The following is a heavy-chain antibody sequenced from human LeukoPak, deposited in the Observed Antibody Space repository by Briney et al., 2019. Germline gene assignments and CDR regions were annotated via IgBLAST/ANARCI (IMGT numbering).Heavy chain of an antibody. D-gene: IGHD4-23*01. Sequence: SETLSLTCTVSGDSISSSSYYWGWIRQPPGKELEWIGSIYYSGSTYYNPSLNSRVTISVDTSKNQFSLKLSSVTAADTAVFYCARDYLGGNPDAFDIWGQGTMVTVSS. CDR1: GDSISSSSYY. J-gene: IGHJ3*02. V-gene: IGHV4-39*07. CDR3: ARDYLGGNPDAFDI. CDR2: IYYSGST.